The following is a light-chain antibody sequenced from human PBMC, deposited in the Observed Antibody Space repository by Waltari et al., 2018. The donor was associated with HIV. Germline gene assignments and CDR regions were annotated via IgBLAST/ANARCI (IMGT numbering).Light chain of an antibody. CDR1: QSISSW. Sequence: DIQMTQSPSTLSASVGDRVTLTCRASQSISSWLAWYQQKPGKAPKLLLYRASSLESGVPSRFSGRGSGTDFTLTISSLQADDFATYYCQQYNSYPWTFGQGTKVEIK. V-gene: IGKV1-5*03. J-gene: IGKJ1*01. CDR3: QQYNSYPWT. CDR2: RAS.